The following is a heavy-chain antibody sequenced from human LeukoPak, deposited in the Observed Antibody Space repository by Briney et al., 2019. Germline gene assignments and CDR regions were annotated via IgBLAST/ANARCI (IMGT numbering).Heavy chain of an antibody. CDR3: AREDPQTTVPEGLDV. CDR2: IYFSGTT. J-gene: IGHJ6*02. V-gene: IGHV4-59*01. Sequence: SETLSLTCTVSGGSISNYYWSWLRQPPGKGLEWIGYIYFSGTTNINPSLKSRVTISVDMSKNQFSLKLSSVTAANTAVYYCAREDPQTTVPEGLDVWGQGTTVTVSS. D-gene: IGHD4-17*01. CDR1: GGSISNYY.